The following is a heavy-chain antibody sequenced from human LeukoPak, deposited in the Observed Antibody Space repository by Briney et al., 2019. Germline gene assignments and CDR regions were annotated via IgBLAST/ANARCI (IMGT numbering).Heavy chain of an antibody. CDR1: GGTFSSYA. D-gene: IGHD4-17*01. V-gene: IGHV1-8*02. Sequence: ASVKVSCKASGGTFSSYAISWVRQATGQGLEWMGWMNPNSGNTGYAQKFQGRVTMTRNTSISTAYMELSSLRSEDTAVYYCARGLGGDYVGWMKHWGQGTLVTVSS. CDR3: ARGLGGDYVGWMKH. CDR2: MNPNSGNT. J-gene: IGHJ4*02.